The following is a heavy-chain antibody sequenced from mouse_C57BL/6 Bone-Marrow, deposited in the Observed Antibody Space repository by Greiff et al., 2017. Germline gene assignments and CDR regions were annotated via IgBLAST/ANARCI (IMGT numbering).Heavy chain of an antibody. CDR1: GYTFTSYW. D-gene: IGHD1-1*01. Sequence: VKLQQPGAELVMPGASVKLSCKASGYTFTSYWMHWVKQRPGQGLEWIGEIDPSDSYTNYNQKFKGKSTLTVDKSSSTAYMQLSSLTSEDSAVYYCARPHYYGSSPRWYFDVWGTGTTVTVSS. CDR3: ARPHYYGSSPRWYFDV. J-gene: IGHJ1*03. V-gene: IGHV1-69*01. CDR2: IDPSDSYT.